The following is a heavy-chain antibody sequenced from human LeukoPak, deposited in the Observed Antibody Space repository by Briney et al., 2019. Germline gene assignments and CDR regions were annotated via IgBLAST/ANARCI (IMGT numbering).Heavy chain of an antibody. CDR3: ARTPRYDFWSGYSNWFDP. V-gene: IGHV1-18*01. CDR1: DCTFTKYG. D-gene: IGHD3-3*01. CDR2: ISTYNGNT. Sequence: ASVKVSCKASDCTFTKYGLSWVRQTPGQGLEWMGWISTYNGNTIYAQKFQVRVTMTTDTSTSTAYMELRSLRSDDTAVYYCARTPRYDFWSGYSNWFDPWGQGTLVTVSS. J-gene: IGHJ5*02.